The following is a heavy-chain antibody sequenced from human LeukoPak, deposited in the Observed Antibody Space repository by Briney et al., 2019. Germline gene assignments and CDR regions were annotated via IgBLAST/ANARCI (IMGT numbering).Heavy chain of an antibody. D-gene: IGHD6-19*01. CDR2: ISAYNGNT. J-gene: IGHJ6*02. CDR1: GYTFTSYG. Sequence: ASAKVSCKASGYTFTSYGISWVRQAPGQGLEWMGWISAYNGNTNYAQKLQGRVTMTTDTSTSTAYMELRSLRSDDTAVYYCARDGRVGYSSGWLSDYYYYGMDVWGQGTTVTVSS. CDR3: ARDGRVGYSSGWLSDYYYYGMDV. V-gene: IGHV1-18*01.